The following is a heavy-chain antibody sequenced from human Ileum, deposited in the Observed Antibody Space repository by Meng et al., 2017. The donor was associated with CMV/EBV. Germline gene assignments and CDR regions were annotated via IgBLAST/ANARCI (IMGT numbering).Heavy chain of an antibody. J-gene: IGHJ4*02. CDR2: IDNRGST. CDR3: ARGYSSGWNYFHY. CDR1: GASISSGDFC. V-gene: IGHV4-30-4*01. Sequence: HRPESGPGLVSPSQTLSLTCTASGASISSGDFCWSWIRQPPGKGLEYIGYIDNRGSTYYNPSLKSRVTMSMDTSKNQFSLKLTSVTAADTAVYYCARGYSSGWNYFHYWGQGTLVTVSS. D-gene: IGHD6-19*01.